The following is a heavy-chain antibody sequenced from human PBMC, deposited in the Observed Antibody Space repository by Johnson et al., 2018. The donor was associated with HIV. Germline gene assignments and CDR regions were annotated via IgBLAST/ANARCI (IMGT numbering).Heavy chain of an antibody. CDR2: ISYDGSNK. Sequence: VQLVESGGGVVQPGTSLRLSCAASGFAFRNYGMHWVRQAPGKGLEWVAVISYDGSNKYYADSVKGRFTISRDSSKDTLYVQMNSLRGEDTAVYYCARVSNHAFDIWGQGTMVTVSS. CDR3: ARVSNHAFDI. V-gene: IGHV3-30*19. CDR1: GFAFRNYG. J-gene: IGHJ3*02.